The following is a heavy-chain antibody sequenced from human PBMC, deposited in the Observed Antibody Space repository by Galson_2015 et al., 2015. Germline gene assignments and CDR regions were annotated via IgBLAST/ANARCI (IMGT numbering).Heavy chain of an antibody. J-gene: IGHJ4*02. CDR3: AKDIGEGAAVIGVDY. V-gene: IGHV3-9*01. CDR2: INWNSGSI. D-gene: IGHD2-21*01. CDR1: GFNFDDYA. Sequence: SLRLSCAASGFNFDDYAMHWVRHAPGKGLEWVSRINWNSGSIGYADSVKGRFTISRDNAKNSLFLQMNSLRAEDTALYYCAKDIGEGAAVIGVDYWGQGTLVTVPS.